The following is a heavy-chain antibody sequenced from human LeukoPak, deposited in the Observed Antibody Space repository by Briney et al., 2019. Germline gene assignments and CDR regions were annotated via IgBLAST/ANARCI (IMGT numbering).Heavy chain of an antibody. J-gene: IGHJ4*02. CDR2: INPSGGST. Sequence: ASVKVSCKASGYTFTSYYMHWVRQAPGQGLEWMAIINPSGGSTSYAQKFQGRVTMTRDTSTSTVYMELSSLRSEDTAVYYCARLAEYYDILTGSFDYWGQGTLVTVSS. V-gene: IGHV1-46*01. CDR3: ARLAEYYDILTGSFDY. D-gene: IGHD3-9*01. CDR1: GYTFTSYY.